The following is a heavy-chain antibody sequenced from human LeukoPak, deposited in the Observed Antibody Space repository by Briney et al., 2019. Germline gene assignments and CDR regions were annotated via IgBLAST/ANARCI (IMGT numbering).Heavy chain of an antibody. J-gene: IGHJ6*02. D-gene: IGHD3-10*01. CDR2: IYYSEST. CDR3: ARTKGYGSGREKVVYYYGMDV. V-gene: IGHV4-59*01. Sequence: SETLSLTCTVSGGSISSYYWSWIRQPPGKGLEWIGYIYYSESTNYNPSLKSRVTISVDTSKNQFSLKLSSVTAADTAVYYCARTKGYGSGREKVVYYYGMDVWGQGTMVTVSS. CDR1: GGSISSYY.